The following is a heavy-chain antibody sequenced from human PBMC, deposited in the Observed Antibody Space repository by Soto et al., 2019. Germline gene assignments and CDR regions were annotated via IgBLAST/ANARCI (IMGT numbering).Heavy chain of an antibody. CDR1: GGSFGGYY. Sequence: QVQLQQWGAGLLKPSETLSLTCAVYGGSFGGYYWNWIRLPPGKGLEWIGQINQSGSTNYRPSLKSRVTVSVDTSTNQVSLKLPSVTAADTAVYYCARGRYSDSSGFYDAFDIWGQGTMVTVSS. V-gene: IGHV4-34*01. J-gene: IGHJ3*02. CDR3: ARGRYSDSSGFYDAFDI. D-gene: IGHD3-22*01. CDR2: INQSGST.